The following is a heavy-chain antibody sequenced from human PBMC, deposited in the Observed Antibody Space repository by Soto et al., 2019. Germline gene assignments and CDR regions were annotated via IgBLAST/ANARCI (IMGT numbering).Heavy chain of an antibody. Sequence: VNLSSEACGSTFTNSYIYWVRQAPGKRIEWMGVINPTGGRASYAPKFQGRVTLTRDTSTSTAYMELSSLRSDDTAVYFCSRLTTMVREINDDPFDFWVQGTLVTVSS. CDR2: INPTGGRA. CDR1: GSTFTNSY. V-gene: IGHV1-46*03. D-gene: IGHD3-10*01. CDR3: SRLTTMVREINDDPFDF. J-gene: IGHJ4*03.